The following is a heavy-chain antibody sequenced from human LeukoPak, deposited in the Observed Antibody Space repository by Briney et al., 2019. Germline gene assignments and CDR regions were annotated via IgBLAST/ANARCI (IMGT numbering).Heavy chain of an antibody. V-gene: IGHV3-20*04. D-gene: IGHD2-2*01. CDR2: INWNGGST. CDR1: GFTFDDYG. J-gene: IGHJ4*02. Sequence: SGGSLRLSCAASGFTFDDYGMGWVRQAPGKGLEWVSGINWNGGSTGYADSVKGRFTISRDNAKNSLYLQMNSLRAEDTALYYCARVLYCSSTSCSYFDYWGQGTLVTVSS. CDR3: ARVLYCSSTSCSYFDY.